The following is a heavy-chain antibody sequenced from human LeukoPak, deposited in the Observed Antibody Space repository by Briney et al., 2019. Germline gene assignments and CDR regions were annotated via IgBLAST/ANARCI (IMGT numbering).Heavy chain of an antibody. CDR3: ARDRSTITTWRTYYYYYMGV. J-gene: IGHJ6*03. Sequence: ASVKVSCKASGYTFTGYYMHWVRQAPGQGLEWMGWINPNGGSTTYAQKFQGRVTMTRDMSTSTVYMELSSLRSEDAAVYYCARDRSTITTWRTYYYYYMGVWGKGTTVTVSS. D-gene: IGHD1/OR15-1a*01. V-gene: IGHV1-46*01. CDR2: INPNGGST. CDR1: GYTFTGYY.